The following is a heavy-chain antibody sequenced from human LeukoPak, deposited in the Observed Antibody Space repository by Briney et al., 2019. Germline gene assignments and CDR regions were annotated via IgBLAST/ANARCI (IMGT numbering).Heavy chain of an antibody. CDR1: GYSFTSYW. CDR3: ARRQWLANYRNWYFDL. J-gene: IGHJ2*01. Sequence: GESLKISCKGSGYSFTSYWISWMRQMPGKGLEWMGRIDPSDSYTNYSPSFQGHVTISADKSISTAYLQWSSLKASDAAMYYCARRQWLANYRNWYFDLWGRGTLVTVSS. D-gene: IGHD6-19*01. CDR2: IDPSDSYT. V-gene: IGHV5-10-1*01.